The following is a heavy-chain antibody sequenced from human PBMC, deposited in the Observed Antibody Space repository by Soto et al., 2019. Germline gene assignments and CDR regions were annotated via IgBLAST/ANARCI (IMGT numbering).Heavy chain of an antibody. D-gene: IGHD2-15*01. V-gene: IGHV4-31*03. CDR2: IYDSGST. Sequence: QVQLQESGPGLVKPSQTLSLTCTVSGGSISSGGYYWSWIRQHPGKGLEWIGYIYDSGSTYYNPYLKRRVTISVDTSKNQFSLKLSSVTAADTAVYYCARGRKRYCSGGSCYWFDPWGQGTLVTVSS. CDR3: ARGRKRYCSGGSCYWFDP. CDR1: GGSISSGGYY. J-gene: IGHJ5*02.